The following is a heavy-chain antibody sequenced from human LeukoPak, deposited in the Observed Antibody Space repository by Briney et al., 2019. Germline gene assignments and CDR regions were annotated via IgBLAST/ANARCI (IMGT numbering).Heavy chain of an antibody. J-gene: IGHJ4*02. Sequence: SETLSLTCTVSSGSVSSYYWSWIRQPPGKGLEWIAYIHFTGSTDYNPSLKSRVTISIDTSKNQFSLKLTSVTAADTAVYYCVRSYSTEAVFDYWGQGILVTVSS. CDR3: VRSYSTEAVFDY. CDR2: IHFTGST. V-gene: IGHV4-59*02. CDR1: SGSVSSYY. D-gene: IGHD5-18*01.